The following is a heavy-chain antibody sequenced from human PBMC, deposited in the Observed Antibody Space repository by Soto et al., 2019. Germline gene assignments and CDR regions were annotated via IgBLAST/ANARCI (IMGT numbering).Heavy chain of an antibody. CDR2: VYSSGST. Sequence: SETLSLTCTVSGDSITSYNWNWLRQPPGKALEWIGYVYSSGSTNYNPSLKSRVTISVDTSRNQFSLKVNSVTAADTAVYYCARRAVVAVTGSLDNWLYPWGQGILVTVSS. V-gene: IGHV4-59*01. D-gene: IGHD2-21*01. CDR3: ARRAVVAVTGSLDNWLYP. J-gene: IGHJ5*02. CDR1: GDSITSYN.